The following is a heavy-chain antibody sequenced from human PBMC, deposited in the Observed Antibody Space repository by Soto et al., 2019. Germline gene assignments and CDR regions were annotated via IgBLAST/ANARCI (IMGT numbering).Heavy chain of an antibody. D-gene: IGHD2-15*01. CDR2: IIPILGIA. Sequence: QVQLVQSGAEVKKPGSSVKVSCKASGGTFSSYTISWVRQAPGQGLEWMGRIIPILGIANYAQKFQGRVTITADKSTSTAYMELSSLRSEDTAVYYCAREERGLVLPDYGMDVWGQGTTVTVSS. J-gene: IGHJ6*02. CDR3: AREERGLVLPDYGMDV. CDR1: GGTFSSYT. V-gene: IGHV1-69*08.